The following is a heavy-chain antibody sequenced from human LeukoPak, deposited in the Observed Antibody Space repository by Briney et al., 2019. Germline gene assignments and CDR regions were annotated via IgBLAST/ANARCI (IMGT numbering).Heavy chain of an antibody. V-gene: IGHV3-64*01. J-gene: IGHJ3*02. Sequence: GGSLRLSCATSGFIFSSYTMHWVRQAPGKGLEYVSAITTNGGHTYYASSVEGRFTISRDNSKNTLYLQMDSLTVEDMAVYYCARALGLLQPREAFDIWGRGTMVTVSS. CDR3: ARALGLLQPREAFDI. D-gene: IGHD4-17*01. CDR1: GFIFSSYT. CDR2: ITTNGGHT.